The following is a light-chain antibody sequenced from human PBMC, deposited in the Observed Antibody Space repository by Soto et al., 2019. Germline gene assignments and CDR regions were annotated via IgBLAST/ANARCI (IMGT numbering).Light chain of an antibody. CDR3: QQYGSSPYT. CDR1: QSVSSSY. CDR2: GAS. V-gene: IGKV3-20*01. J-gene: IGKJ2*01. Sequence: EIVLTQSPGTLSLSPGERATLSCRASQSVSSSYLAWNQQKPGQAPRLLIYGASIRATGIPDRFSGSGSGTAFTHTISRLETEDFAVYYCQQYGSSPYTFGQGTKLEIK.